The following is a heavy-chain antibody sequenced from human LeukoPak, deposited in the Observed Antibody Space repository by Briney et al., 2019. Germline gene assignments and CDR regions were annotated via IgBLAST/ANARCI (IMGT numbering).Heavy chain of an antibody. J-gene: IGHJ6*02. D-gene: IGHD4-11*01. CDR1: GFTLSSYG. V-gene: IGHV3-30*18. CDR3: AKDYSNYYYYGMDV. Sequence: GGSLRLSCAASGFTLSSYGMHWVRQAPGKGLEWVAVISYDGSNKYYADSVKGQFTISRDNSKNTLYLQMNSLRAEDTAVYYCAKDYSNYYYYGMDVWGQGTTVTVSS. CDR2: ISYDGSNK.